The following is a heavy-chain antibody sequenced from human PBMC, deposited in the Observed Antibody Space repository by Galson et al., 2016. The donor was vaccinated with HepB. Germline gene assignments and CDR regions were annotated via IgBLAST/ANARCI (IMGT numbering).Heavy chain of an antibody. CDR3: AREVAYKWNDDLCYFHGMDV. D-gene: IGHD1-1*01. CDR1: GYTFTDYY. J-gene: IGHJ6*02. V-gene: IGHV1-2*04. CDR2: INPNSGGT. Sequence: SVKVSCKASGYTFTDYYMHWVRQAPGQGLEWMGWINPNSGGTKYAQKFQGWVTMTRDTSISTVYMEMSRLRSDDTALYYCAREVAYKWNDDLCYFHGMDVWGPGTTVTVSS.